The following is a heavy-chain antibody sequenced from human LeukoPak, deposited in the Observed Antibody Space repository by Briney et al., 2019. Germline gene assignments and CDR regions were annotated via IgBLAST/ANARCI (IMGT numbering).Heavy chain of an antibody. CDR1: GFTFSSYW. J-gene: IGHJ6*03. Sequence: GGSLRLSCAASGFTFSSYWMHWVRQAPGKGLVWVSRISSDGSSTTYADSVKGRFTISRDNAKNSLYLQMNSLRAEDTAVYYRARDQGHYYYYMDVWGKGTTVTVSS. CDR2: ISSDGSST. V-gene: IGHV3-74*01. CDR3: ARDQGHYYYYMDV.